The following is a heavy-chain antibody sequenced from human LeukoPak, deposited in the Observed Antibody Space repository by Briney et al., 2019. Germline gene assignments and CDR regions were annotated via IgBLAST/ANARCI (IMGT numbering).Heavy chain of an antibody. Sequence: PSETLSLTCTVSGGSISSGGYYWSWIRQPPGKGLEWIGYIYHSGSTYYNPSLKSRVTISVDRSKNQFSLKLSSVTAADTAVYYCARAPSLYSNYPPLYYYYYMDVWGKGTTVTVSS. CDR3: ARAPSLYSNYPPLYYYYYMDV. V-gene: IGHV4-30-2*01. CDR2: IYHSGST. J-gene: IGHJ6*03. D-gene: IGHD4-11*01. CDR1: GGSISSGGYY.